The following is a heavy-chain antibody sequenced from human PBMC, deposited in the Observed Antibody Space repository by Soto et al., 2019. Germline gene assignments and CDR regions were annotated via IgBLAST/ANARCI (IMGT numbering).Heavy chain of an antibody. CDR2: VSTYNGDT. J-gene: IGHJ4*02. V-gene: IGHV1-18*01. CDR1: GYTFTSYG. Sequence: GASVKVSCKASGYTFTSYGISCVRQAPGQGLAWMGWVSTYNGDTHYPQNFQGRVIMTTDTSTNTAYMELKSLRSDDTAVYYCARDLGDRGYSYGYEDYWGQGTLVTVSS. CDR3: ARDLGDRGYSYGYEDY. D-gene: IGHD5-18*01.